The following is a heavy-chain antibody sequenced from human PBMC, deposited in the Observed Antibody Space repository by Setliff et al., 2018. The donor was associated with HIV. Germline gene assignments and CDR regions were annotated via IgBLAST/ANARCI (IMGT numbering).Heavy chain of an antibody. CDR2: IIPIFDTT. V-gene: IGHV1-69*13. CDR1: GGTLSTYG. J-gene: IGHJ5*02. CDR3: ARDASAPPLNWFDP. Sequence: ASVKVSCKASGGTLSTYGISWVRQAPGQGLEWMGGIIPIFDTTNYAQKFRGRVTITADESTGTVYMELTSLRSEDTAVYYCARDASAPPLNWFDPWGQGILVTVSS.